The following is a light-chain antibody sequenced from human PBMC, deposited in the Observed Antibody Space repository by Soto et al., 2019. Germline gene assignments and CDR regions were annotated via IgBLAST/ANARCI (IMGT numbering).Light chain of an antibody. Sequence: DIQMTQSPSSLSASVGDRVTITCRASQSISNYLNWYQQKPGKAPKLLIYAASSLHSGVPSRCISSGGWRIFIPTTISMLPADFLTYYCRQGYSTLPLTVGPGTKVDIK. CDR1: QSISNY. CDR2: AAS. CDR3: RQGYSTLPLT. J-gene: IGKJ3*01. V-gene: IGKV1-39*01.